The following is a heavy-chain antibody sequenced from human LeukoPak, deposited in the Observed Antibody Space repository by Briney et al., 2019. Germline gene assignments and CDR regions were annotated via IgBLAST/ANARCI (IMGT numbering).Heavy chain of an antibody. D-gene: IGHD5-18*01. V-gene: IGHV3-7*04. CDR2: IKPDGSDK. CDR1: GFTFSGYW. Sequence: GGSLRLSCAASGFTFSGYWMSWVRQAPGKGLEWVANIKPDGSDKYYVDPVKGRFTISRENAKNSLYMHMNSLRAEDTAVYYCARDRIQLWSHDYWGQGTLVTVSS. J-gene: IGHJ4*02. CDR3: ARDRIQLWSHDY.